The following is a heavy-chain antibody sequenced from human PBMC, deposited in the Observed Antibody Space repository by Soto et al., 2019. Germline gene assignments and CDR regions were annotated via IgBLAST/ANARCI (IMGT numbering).Heavy chain of an antibody. Sequence: ASETLSLTCAVYGGSFSGYYWSWICQPPGKGLEWIGEINHSGSTNYNPSLKSRVTISVDTSKNQFPLKLSSVTAADTAVYYCASAPGGYSYGYFDYWGQGTLVTVSS. V-gene: IGHV4-34*01. D-gene: IGHD5-18*01. J-gene: IGHJ4*02. CDR2: INHSGST. CDR3: ASAPGGYSYGYFDY. CDR1: GGSFSGYY.